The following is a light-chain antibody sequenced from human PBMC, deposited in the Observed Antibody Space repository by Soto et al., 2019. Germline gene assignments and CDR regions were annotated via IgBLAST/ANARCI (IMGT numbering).Light chain of an antibody. CDR2: GAS. J-gene: IGKJ5*01. CDR1: QSVSSSS. CDR3: QQYGSSLPIT. Sequence: SPGTPSLSPGERATLSCRASQSVSSSSLAWYQQKPGQAPRLLIYGASSRATGIPDRFSGSGSGTDFTLTISRLEPEDFAVFFCQQYGSSLPITFGQGTRLEIK. V-gene: IGKV3-20*01.